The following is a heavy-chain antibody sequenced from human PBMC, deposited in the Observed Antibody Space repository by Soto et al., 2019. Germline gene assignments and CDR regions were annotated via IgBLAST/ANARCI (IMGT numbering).Heavy chain of an antibody. D-gene: IGHD6-19*01. CDR1: GFTFSSYA. CDR3: AKNSWYSSGRPYWYFDL. CDR2: ISGSGDST. Sequence: EVQLLESGGGLVQPGGSLRLSCAASGFTFSSYAMSWVRQAPGKGLEWVSAISGSGDSTNYADSVKGRFTISRDNSKNTLYLQLNTLRAEDTAVYYCAKNSWYSSGRPYWYFDLWGRGTLVTVSS. V-gene: IGHV3-23*01. J-gene: IGHJ2*01.